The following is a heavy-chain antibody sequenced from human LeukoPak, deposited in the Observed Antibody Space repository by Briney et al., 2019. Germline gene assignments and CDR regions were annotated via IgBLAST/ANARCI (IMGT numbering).Heavy chain of an antibody. J-gene: IGHJ4*02. Sequence: GGSLRLSCAASGFTFNHFGMHWVRQAPGKGLEWAAVIWSDGSNKFYADSVRGRFTISRDDSRKTVYLQMDRMTAEDTAIYYCAKDAQRGFDYSNSLEYWGQGALVTVYS. V-gene: IGHV3-33*06. CDR3: AKDAQRGFDYSNSLEY. CDR2: IWSDGSNK. D-gene: IGHD4-11*01. CDR1: GFTFNHFG.